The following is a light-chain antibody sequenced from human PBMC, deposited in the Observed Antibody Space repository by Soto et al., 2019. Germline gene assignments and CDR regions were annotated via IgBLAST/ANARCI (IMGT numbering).Light chain of an antibody. CDR3: QQYNNWPYT. J-gene: IGKJ2*01. V-gene: IGKV3-15*01. Sequence: EIVMTQSPAPLSVSPGERATLSFRASQSVSSNLAWYQQQPGQAPRLLIYGASTRATGIPARFSGSGSGTEFTLTISSLQSEDFAVYYCQQYNNWPYTFGQGTKLEIK. CDR1: QSVSSN. CDR2: GAS.